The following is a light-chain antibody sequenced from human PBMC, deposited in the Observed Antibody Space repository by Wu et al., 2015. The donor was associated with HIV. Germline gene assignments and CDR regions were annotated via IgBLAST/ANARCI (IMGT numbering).Light chain of an antibody. CDR2: GAS. Sequence: CRASQXVSSSYLDLGTSQETYGPRRPTAPSIYGASSRADWRSQTGSVAVGSGTDFTLTISRLEPEDFAVYYCQQYGSSPWTFGQGTKVEIK. V-gene: IGKV3-20*01. CDR3: QQYGSSPWT. J-gene: IGKJ1*01. CDR1: QXVSSSY.